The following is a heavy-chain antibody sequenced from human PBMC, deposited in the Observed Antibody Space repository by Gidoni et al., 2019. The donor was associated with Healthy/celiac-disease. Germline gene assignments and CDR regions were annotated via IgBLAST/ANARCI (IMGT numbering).Heavy chain of an antibody. J-gene: IGHJ4*02. D-gene: IGHD3-10*01. CDR1: GGSISSSSYY. Sequence: QVQLQQWGAGLLKPSETLSLTCAVYGGSISSSSYYWGWIRQPPGKGLEWIGSIYYSGSTYYNPSLKSRVTISVDTSKNQFSLKLSSVTAADTAVYYCARSLRITMVRGAPGYFDYWGQGTLVTVSS. CDR3: ARSLRITMVRGAPGYFDY. V-gene: IGHV4-39*07. CDR2: IYYSGST.